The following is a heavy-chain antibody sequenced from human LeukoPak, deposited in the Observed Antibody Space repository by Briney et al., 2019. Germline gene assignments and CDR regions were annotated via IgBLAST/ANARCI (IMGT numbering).Heavy chain of an antibody. CDR2: IYYGGST. D-gene: IGHD2-21*01. J-gene: IGHJ3*02. CDR1: GGSISSYY. CDR3: ARPHRSTIGASDI. Sequence: SETLSLTCTVSGGSISSYYWSWIRQPPGKGLEWIGHIYYGGSTNYNPSLKSRVTISVDTSKNQFSLKLSSVTAADTAVYYCARPHRSTIGASDIWGQGTMVTVSS. V-gene: IGHV4-59*01.